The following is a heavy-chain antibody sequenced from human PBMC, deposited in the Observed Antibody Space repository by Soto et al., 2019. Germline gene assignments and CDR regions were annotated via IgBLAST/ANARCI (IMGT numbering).Heavy chain of an antibody. CDR2: ISSDGSTT. CDR3: ARDSGFSVNDY. V-gene: IGHV3-74*01. CDR1: GFTFSMYW. D-gene: IGHD3-10*01. J-gene: IGHJ4*02. Sequence: EVQLVESGGGLVQPGGSLRLSCAASGFTFSMYWMHWVRQAPGKGLVWVSRISSDGSTTTYADSVKGRFTISRDNAKNTPYLQMNSLRAEDTAVYFCARDSGFSVNDYWGQGTLVTVSS.